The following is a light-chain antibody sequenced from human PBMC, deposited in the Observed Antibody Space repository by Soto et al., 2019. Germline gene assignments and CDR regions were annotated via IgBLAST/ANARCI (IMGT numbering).Light chain of an antibody. Sequence: DIQMTQYPSSLSASVGDRVTITCQASQDISNYLNWYQQKPGKAPKLLIYDASNLETGVPSRFSGSGSGTDFTFTISSLQPEDIATYYCQQYDNLPLTFGGGTRWISN. J-gene: IGKJ4*01. CDR1: QDISNY. CDR2: DAS. CDR3: QQYDNLPLT. V-gene: IGKV1-33*01.